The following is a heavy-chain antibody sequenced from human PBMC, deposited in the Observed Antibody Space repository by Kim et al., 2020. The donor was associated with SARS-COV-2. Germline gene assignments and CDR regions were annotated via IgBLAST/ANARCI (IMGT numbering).Heavy chain of an antibody. J-gene: IGHJ4*02. CDR3: ARAEQYYYGSGSYFFDY. V-gene: IGHV1-46*01. Sequence: FQGRVTMTRDTSTSTVYMELSSLRSEDTAVYYCARAEQYYYGSGSYFFDYWGQGTLVTVSS. D-gene: IGHD3-10*01.